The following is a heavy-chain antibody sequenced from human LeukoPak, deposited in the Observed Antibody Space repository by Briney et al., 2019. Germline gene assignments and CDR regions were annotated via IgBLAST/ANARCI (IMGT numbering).Heavy chain of an antibody. D-gene: IGHD6-19*01. CDR3: ARGRQGGWHLGAFDI. V-gene: IGHV4-34*01. CDR1: GGSFSGYY. Sequence: SETLSLTCAVYGGSFSGYYWSWIRQPPGKGLEWIGEINHSGSTNYNPSLKSRVTISVDTSKNQFSLKLSSVTAADTAVYYCARGRQGGWHLGAFDIWGQGTMVTVSS. CDR2: INHSGST. J-gene: IGHJ3*02.